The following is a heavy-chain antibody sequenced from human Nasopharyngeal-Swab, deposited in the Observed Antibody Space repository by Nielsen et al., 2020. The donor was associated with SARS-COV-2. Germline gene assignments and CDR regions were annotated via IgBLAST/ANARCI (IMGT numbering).Heavy chain of an antibody. V-gene: IGHV3-30*02. CDR2: IRYDGFNQ. D-gene: IGHD3-16*01. CDR3: AKDHKMDSGGGVGYMDV. J-gene: IGHJ6*03. Sequence: VRQAPGKGLEWVAFIRYDGFNQHYADSVMGRFTISRDSFKNTLYLQLNSLRAEDTAVYYCAKDHKMDSGGGVGYMDVWGKGTTVTVSS.